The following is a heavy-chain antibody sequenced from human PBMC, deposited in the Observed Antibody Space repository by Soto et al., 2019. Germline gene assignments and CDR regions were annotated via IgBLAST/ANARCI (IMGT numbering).Heavy chain of an antibody. CDR3: ARVGRISNGGYLDY. CDR1: VGSISNGGYY. D-gene: IGHD3-22*01. Sequence: TLCLTCTVSVGSISNGGYYWTWIRRHPGKGLEWTGYIYYTGNTYYNPSLKSRLTISVDTSKNQFSLKLSSVTAADTAVYYCARVGRISNGGYLDYWGQGTLVTVSS. CDR2: IYYTGNT. J-gene: IGHJ4*02. V-gene: IGHV4-31*03.